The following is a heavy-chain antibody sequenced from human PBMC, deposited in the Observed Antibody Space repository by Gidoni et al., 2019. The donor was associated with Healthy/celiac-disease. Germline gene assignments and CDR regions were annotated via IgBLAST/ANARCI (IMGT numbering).Heavy chain of an antibody. CDR1: GYSISSGYY. CDR3: ARDIPVTAIDY. J-gene: IGHJ4*02. CDR2: IYHSGST. D-gene: IGHD2-21*02. V-gene: IGHV4-38-2*02. Sequence: QVQLQESGPGLVKPSETLSLTCAVSGYSISSGYYWGWIRQPPGKGLEWIGSIYHSGSTYYNPSLKSRVTISVDTSKNQFSLKRSSVTAADTAVYYCARDIPVTAIDYWGQGTLVTVSS.